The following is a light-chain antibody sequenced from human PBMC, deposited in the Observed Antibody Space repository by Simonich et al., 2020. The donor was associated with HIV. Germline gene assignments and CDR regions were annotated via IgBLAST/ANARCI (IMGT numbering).Light chain of an antibody. CDR3: QQYDELPYT. V-gene: IGKV1-33*01. J-gene: IGKJ2*01. CDR2: DAT. Sequence: DIQMTQSPSSLSASVGDRVTITCHASQDIRNYLNWYQQKAVKAPKLLIYDATNLETGVPSRFSGSGSGTEFTFTISSLQPADIATYYCQQYDELPYTFGQGTKLEIK. CDR1: QDIRNY.